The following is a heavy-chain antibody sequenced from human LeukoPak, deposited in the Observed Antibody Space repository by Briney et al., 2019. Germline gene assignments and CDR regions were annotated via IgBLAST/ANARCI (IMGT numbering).Heavy chain of an antibody. CDR3: ARGVDTAMVPYYYYYMDV. Sequence: ASVKVSCKASEYTFTGYYMHWVRQAPGQGLEWMGWINPNSGGTNYAQNFQGRVTMTRDTSISTAYMELSRLRSDDTAVYYCARGVDTAMVPYYYYYMDVWGKGTTVTVPS. V-gene: IGHV1-2*02. D-gene: IGHD5-18*01. CDR1: EYTFTGYY. J-gene: IGHJ6*03. CDR2: INPNSGGT.